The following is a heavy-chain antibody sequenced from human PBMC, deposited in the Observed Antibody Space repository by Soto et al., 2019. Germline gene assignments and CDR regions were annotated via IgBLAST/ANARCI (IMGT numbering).Heavy chain of an antibody. D-gene: IGHD3-22*01. J-gene: IGHJ5*02. V-gene: IGHV4-4*02. Sequence: SETLSLTCAVSGGSISSSNWWSWVRQPPGKGLEWIGEIYHSGSTNYNPSLKSRVTISVDKSKNQFSLKLSSVTAADTAVYYCARALYDSSGYTNWFDPWGQGTLVTVSS. CDR1: GGSISSSNW. CDR2: IYHSGST. CDR3: ARALYDSSGYTNWFDP.